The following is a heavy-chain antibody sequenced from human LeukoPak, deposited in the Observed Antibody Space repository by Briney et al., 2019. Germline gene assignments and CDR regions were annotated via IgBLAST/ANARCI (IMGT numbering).Heavy chain of an antibody. CDR1: GGSFSGYY. D-gene: IGHD1-7*01. CDR2: INHSGST. CDR3: ARGTGYNWNYPHYFDY. V-gene: IGHV4-34*01. Sequence: SETLSLTCAVYGGSFSGYYWSWIRQPPGKGLEWIGEINHSGSTNYNPSLKSRVTISVDTSKNQFSLKLSSVTAADTAVYYCARGTGYNWNYPHYFDYWGQGTLVTVSS. J-gene: IGHJ4*02.